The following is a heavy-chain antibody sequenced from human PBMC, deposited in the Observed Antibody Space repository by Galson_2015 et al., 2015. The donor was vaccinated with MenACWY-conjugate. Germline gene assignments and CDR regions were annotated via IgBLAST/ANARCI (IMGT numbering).Heavy chain of an antibody. CDR3: AKDWSVPYSTISYYFYMDV. CDR2: ISYDGSNE. CDR1: GFTFRRFG. Sequence: SLRLSCAASGFTFRRFGMHWVRQAPGKGLEWVAVISYDGSNESYADSVKGRFTISRDNSKNTLYLQMNSLRADDTAVYYCAKDWSVPYSTISYYFYMDVWGKGTTV. J-gene: IGHJ6*03. V-gene: IGHV3-30*18. D-gene: IGHD6-13*01.